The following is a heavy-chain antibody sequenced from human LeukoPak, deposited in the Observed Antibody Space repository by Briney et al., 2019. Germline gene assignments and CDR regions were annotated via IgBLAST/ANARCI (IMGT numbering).Heavy chain of an antibody. CDR2: IIPILGIA. J-gene: IGHJ4*02. CDR3: ARDLGYCSSTSCDPDY. Sequence: ASVKVSCKASGGTFSSYAISWVRQAPGQGLEWMGRIIPILGIANYAQKFQGRVTITADKSTSTAYMELSSLRSEDTAVYYCARDLGYCSSTSCDPDYWGQGNLVTVSS. CDR1: GGTFSSYA. V-gene: IGHV1-69*04. D-gene: IGHD2-2*03.